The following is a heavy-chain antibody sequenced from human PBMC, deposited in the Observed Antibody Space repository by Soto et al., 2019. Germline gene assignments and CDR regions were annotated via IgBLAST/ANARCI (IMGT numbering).Heavy chain of an antibody. J-gene: IGHJ4*02. V-gene: IGHV1-3*01. CDR1: GYTFTSYA. CDR3: ARVFVGYCSSTSCHTALSGAYFDY. Sequence: QVQLVQSGAEVKKPGASVKVSCKASGYTFTSYAMHWVRQAPGQRLEWMGWINAGNGNTKYSQKFQGRVTITRDTSASTAYMELSSLRSEDTAVYYCARVFVGYCSSTSCHTALSGAYFDYWGQGTLVTVSS. D-gene: IGHD2-2*01. CDR2: INAGNGNT.